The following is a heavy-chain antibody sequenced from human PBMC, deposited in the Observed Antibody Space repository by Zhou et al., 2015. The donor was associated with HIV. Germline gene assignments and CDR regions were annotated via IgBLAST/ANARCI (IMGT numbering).Heavy chain of an antibody. D-gene: IGHD4-17*01. V-gene: IGHV3-23*01. J-gene: IGHJ4*02. CDR3: AKDRFPDTATTGYYQY. CDR1: GFAFNDYA. CDR2: LGGSGTST. Sequence: EVQLLESGGGLVQPGGSLRVSCAASGFAFNDYAMSWVRQAPGKGLEWVSSVLGGSGTSTRYADSVKGRFTISRDNSKNTLFLQMNSLAAEDTAVYYCAKDRFPDTATTGYYQYWGQGTQVTVSS.